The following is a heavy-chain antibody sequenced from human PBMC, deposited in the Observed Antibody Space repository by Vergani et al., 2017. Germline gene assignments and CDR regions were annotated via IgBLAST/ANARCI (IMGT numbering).Heavy chain of an antibody. CDR3: ARHPHRPATELTDDY. CDR1: GFTFSSYA. D-gene: IGHD2-15*01. CDR2: IYYSGST. Sequence: VQLLESGGGLVQPGGSLRLSCAASGFTFSSYAMSWVRQAPGKGLEWIGSIYYSGSTYYNPSLKSRVTISVDTSKNQFSLKLSSVTAADTAVYYCARHPHRPATELTDDYWGQGTLVTVSS. J-gene: IGHJ4*02. V-gene: IGHV4-39*01.